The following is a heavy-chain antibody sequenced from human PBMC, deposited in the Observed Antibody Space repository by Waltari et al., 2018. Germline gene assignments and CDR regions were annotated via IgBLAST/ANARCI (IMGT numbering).Heavy chain of an antibody. Sequence: EVQLVESGGGLVKPGGSLRLSCAASGFPFSSYSMNWVRQAPGKGLEWVSSISSSSSYIYYADSVKGRFTISRDNAKNSLYLQMNSLRAEDTAVYYCARVTVTTIDYWGQGTLVTVSS. CDR3: ARVTVTTIDY. CDR1: GFPFSSYS. CDR2: ISSSSSYI. J-gene: IGHJ4*02. V-gene: IGHV3-21*01. D-gene: IGHD4-17*01.